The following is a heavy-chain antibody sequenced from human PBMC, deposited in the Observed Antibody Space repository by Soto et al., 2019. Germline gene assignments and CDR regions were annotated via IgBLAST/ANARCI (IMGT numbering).Heavy chain of an antibody. J-gene: IGHJ4*02. Sequence: EVHLVESGGGVVQLGGSLRLSCAASGFSFSTWMHWVRQAPGKGLVWLSRINSDGSSISYADSVKGRFFVSRDNAKNTLYLQINSLTAEDTAVYYCTRGASGYGNFDYWGQGVLLTVSS. D-gene: IGHD5-12*01. V-gene: IGHV3-74*01. CDR3: TRGASGYGNFDY. CDR1: GFSFSTW. CDR2: INSDGSSI.